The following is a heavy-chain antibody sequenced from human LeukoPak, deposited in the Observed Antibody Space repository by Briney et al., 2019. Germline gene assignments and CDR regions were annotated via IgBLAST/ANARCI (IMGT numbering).Heavy chain of an antibody. CDR3: AKLSTYGDSTEDH. J-gene: IGHJ4*02. V-gene: IGHV3-23*01. CDR2: VSIGGGSR. Sequence: PGTSLSLSCAASGFTFNKYAMSWVRQAPEKGLEWVSSVSIGGGSREYADSVKGRFTISRDNSQNTLCLQLYSLRVEDTAVYYCAKLSTYGDSTEDHWGQGTLVTVSS. D-gene: IGHD4-17*01. CDR1: GFTFNKYA.